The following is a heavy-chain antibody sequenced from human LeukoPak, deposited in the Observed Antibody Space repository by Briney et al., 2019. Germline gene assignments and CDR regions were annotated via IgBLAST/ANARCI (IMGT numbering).Heavy chain of an antibody. Sequence: SETLSLTCTVSGYSIISGYSWEWIRQPPGKGLEWIGSFHYSGSTYYNPSLMSRVTISGDTSKNQFSLRLSSVTAADTAVYYCARPYYYDSRIDPWGQGTLVTVSS. J-gene: IGHJ5*02. CDR1: GYSIISGYS. V-gene: IGHV4-38-2*02. CDR2: FHYSGST. CDR3: ARPYYYDSRIDP. D-gene: IGHD3-22*01.